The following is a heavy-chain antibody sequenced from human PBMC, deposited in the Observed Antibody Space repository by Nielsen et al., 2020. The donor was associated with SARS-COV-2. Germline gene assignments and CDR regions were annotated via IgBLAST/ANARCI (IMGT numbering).Heavy chain of an antibody. D-gene: IGHD6-19*01. CDR2: ISWNSGSI. CDR3: AKGTIAVAGTSYHFDY. CDR1: GFTFDDYA. Sequence: GGSLRLSCAASGFTFDDYAMHWVRQAPGKGLEWVSGISWNSGSIGYADSVKGRFTISRDNAKNSLYLQMNSLRPEDTALYYCAKGTIAVAGTSYHFDYWGQGTLVTVSS. J-gene: IGHJ4*02. V-gene: IGHV3-9*01.